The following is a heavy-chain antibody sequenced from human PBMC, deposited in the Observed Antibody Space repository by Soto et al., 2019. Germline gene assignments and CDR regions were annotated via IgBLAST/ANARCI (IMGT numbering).Heavy chain of an antibody. V-gene: IGHV4-61*01. CDR1: AGSVSGSSHY. CDR2: IDYSGST. D-gene: IGHD1-7*01. Sequence: QVQLQESGPGLVKPSETLSLTCSVSAGSVSGSSHYWNWIRQTPGKGLEWIGYIDYSGSTNYNPSLKIRVTISVDTSKTQFSLKLSSVTAADTAVYYCSRGGTSSRRAVAGYFHYWGQGTQVTVSS. J-gene: IGHJ1*01. CDR3: SRGGTSSRRAVAGYFHY.